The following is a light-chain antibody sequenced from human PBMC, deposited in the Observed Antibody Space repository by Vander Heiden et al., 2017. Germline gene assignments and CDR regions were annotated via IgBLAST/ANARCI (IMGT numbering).Light chain of an antibody. CDR1: QSVLYSSNNKNY. V-gene: IGKV4-1*01. Sequence: DIVMTQSPDSLAVSLGERATINCKSSQSVLYSSNNKNYLAWYQQKPGQPPKLLIYWASTRESGVPDRFSGRGSGTDFTLTISSLQAEDVAVYYCQQEYSTPKAFGQGTKLDIK. CDR3: QQEYSTPKA. J-gene: IGKJ2*01. CDR2: WAS.